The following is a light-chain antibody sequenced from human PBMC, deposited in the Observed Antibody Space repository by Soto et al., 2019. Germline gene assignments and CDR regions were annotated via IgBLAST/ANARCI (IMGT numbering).Light chain of an antibody. CDR2: DAS. V-gene: IGKV3-11*01. Sequence: EIVLTQSPVTLSLSPGERATLSCRASQSVRTYLAWYQVKPGQAPRLLIYDASSRASGVPARFSGSGSGTDFTLTISSLEPEDFAVYYCQQRNSWTPSTFGQGTRLEIK. CDR1: QSVRTY. CDR3: QQRNSWTPST. J-gene: IGKJ5*01.